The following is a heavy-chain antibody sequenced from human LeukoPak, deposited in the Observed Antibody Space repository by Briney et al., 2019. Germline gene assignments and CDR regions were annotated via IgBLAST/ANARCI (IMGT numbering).Heavy chain of an antibody. V-gene: IGHV4-59*01. CDR3: ARTTVTTWGWFDP. J-gene: IGHJ5*02. CDR1: GGSISSYY. D-gene: IGHD4-17*01. Sequence: PSETLSLTCTVSGGSISSYYWSWIRQPPGKGLEWIGYIYYSGSTNYHPSLKSRVTISVDTSKNQFALKLSSVTAADAAVYYCARTTVTTWGWFDPWGQGTLVTVSS. CDR2: IYYSGST.